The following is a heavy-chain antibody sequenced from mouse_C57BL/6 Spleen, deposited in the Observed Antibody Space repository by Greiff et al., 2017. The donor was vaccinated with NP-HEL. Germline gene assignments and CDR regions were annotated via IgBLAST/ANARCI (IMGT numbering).Heavy chain of an antibody. Sequence: EVQGVESGGGLVKPGGSLKLSCAASGFTFSSYTMSWVRQTPEKRLEWVATISGGGGNTYYPDSVKGRFTISRDNAKNTLYLQMSSLRSEDTALYYCARRPGLPPYYFDYWGQGTTLTVSS. CDR1: GFTFSSYT. D-gene: IGHD2-4*01. CDR3: ARRPGLPPYYFDY. V-gene: IGHV5-9*01. J-gene: IGHJ2*01. CDR2: ISGGGGNT.